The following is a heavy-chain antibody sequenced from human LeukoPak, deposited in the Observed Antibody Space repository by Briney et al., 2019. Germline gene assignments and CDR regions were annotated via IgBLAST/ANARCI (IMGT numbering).Heavy chain of an antibody. J-gene: IGHJ4*02. CDR3: AREYYDSSDYPRQHYFDY. CDR1: GFTFITYG. Sequence: GGSLRLSCAASGFTFITYGMPWVRQAPGKGLEWVALIWYDGSYKYYADSVKDRFTISRDNSKNTLYLQMNSLRAEDTAVYYCAREYYDSSDYPRQHYFDYWGQGTLVTVSS. CDR2: IWYDGSYK. D-gene: IGHD3-22*01. V-gene: IGHV3-33*01.